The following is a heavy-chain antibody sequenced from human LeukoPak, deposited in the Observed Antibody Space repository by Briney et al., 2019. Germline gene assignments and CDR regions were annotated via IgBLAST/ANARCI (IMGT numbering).Heavy chain of an antibody. D-gene: IGHD5-12*01. V-gene: IGHV5-51*01. Sequence: GESLRISCKGSGFRFSSYWIAWVRQMPGKGLEWMGIIYPGDSDTRYSPSFQGQVTFSADKSIGTAYLRWSSLKASDTAMYYCARQYTGYDYWGQGTLVTVSS. CDR3: ARQYTGYDY. CDR2: IYPGDSDT. J-gene: IGHJ4*02. CDR1: GFRFSSYW.